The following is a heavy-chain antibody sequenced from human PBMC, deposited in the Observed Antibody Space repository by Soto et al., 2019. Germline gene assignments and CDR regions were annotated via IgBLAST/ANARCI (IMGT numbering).Heavy chain of an antibody. J-gene: IGHJ5*02. D-gene: IGHD5-18*01. Sequence: SETLSLTCTGSGGSISSYYWIWIRHPPGKGLEWIGYIYYSGTTNYNPSLKSRVTISVDTSKNQFSLKLSSVTAADTAVYYCAMGGRAMVGDWFDPWGQGTLVTVSS. CDR3: AMGGRAMVGDWFDP. V-gene: IGHV4-59*08. CDR2: IYYSGTT. CDR1: GGSISSYY.